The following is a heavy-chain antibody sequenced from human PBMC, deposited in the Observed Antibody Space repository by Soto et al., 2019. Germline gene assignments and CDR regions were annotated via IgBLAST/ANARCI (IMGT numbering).Heavy chain of an antibody. CDR3: ARTSRFDC. CDR1: GGSISSSSYY. J-gene: IGHJ4*02. D-gene: IGHD6-6*01. V-gene: IGHV4-39*01. Sequence: SETLSLTCTVSGGSISSSSYYWGWIRQPPGKGLEWIGSIYYSGSTYYNPSLKSRVTISVDTSKNQFSLKLSSVTAADTAVYYCARTSRFDCWGQGTLVTVSS. CDR2: IYYSGST.